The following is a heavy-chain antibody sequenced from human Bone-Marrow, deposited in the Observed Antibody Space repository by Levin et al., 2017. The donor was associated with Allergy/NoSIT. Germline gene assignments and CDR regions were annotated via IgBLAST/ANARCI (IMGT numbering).Heavy chain of an antibody. Sequence: PGGSLRLSCAASGFTFDIYAMSWVRQAPGKGLEWVSTISASGGSTYYADSVKGRFTISRDNPKNALYLHMNSLRAEDTAVYYCAELNGDYGGWGQGTLVTVSS. V-gene: IGHV3-23*01. CDR1: GFTFDIYA. CDR2: ISASGGST. J-gene: IGHJ4*02. D-gene: IGHD4-17*01. CDR3: AELNGDYGG.